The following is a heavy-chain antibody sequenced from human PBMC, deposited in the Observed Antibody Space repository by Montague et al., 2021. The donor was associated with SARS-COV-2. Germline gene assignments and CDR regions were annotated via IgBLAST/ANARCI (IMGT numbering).Heavy chain of an antibody. CDR2: TYYMSKWYN. Sequence: CAISGDTDSINSATRNWDRQSPSRGLERQGRTYYMSKWYNDYAVSVRGRVTINPDTSKNQFSLQLNSVTPEDTAMYYCTSGREGNYNVMDVWGQGTTVTVSS. J-gene: IGHJ6*02. V-gene: IGHV6-1*01. CDR3: TSGREGNYNVMDV. CDR1: GDTDSINSAT. D-gene: IGHD1-1*01.